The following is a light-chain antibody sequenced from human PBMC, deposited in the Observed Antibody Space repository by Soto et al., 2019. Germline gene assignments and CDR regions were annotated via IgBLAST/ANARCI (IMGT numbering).Light chain of an antibody. J-gene: IGKJ1*01. CDR3: HQYYSNPRT. CDR1: QSFLDYSNNKNV. CDR2: WSS. Sequence: IGMTQSPDSLAVSRGERATINCKCSQSFLDYSNNKNVFSWYQQKPGRSPKVIIYWSSTRESRVPDRVSTSGSRPDPTHPLPSLQAEDAAVYSCHQYYSNPRTFGQGHKVQIK. V-gene: IGKV4-1*01.